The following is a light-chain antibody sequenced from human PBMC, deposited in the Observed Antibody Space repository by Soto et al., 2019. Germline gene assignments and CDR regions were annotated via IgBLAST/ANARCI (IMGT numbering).Light chain of an antibody. CDR3: QQYGNSPPVYT. J-gene: IGKJ3*01. CDR1: QSVSSSF. V-gene: IGKV3-20*01. Sequence: EIVLTQSPGTLSLSPGERATLSCRASQSVSSSFLAWYQQRPGQAPRLLIFGASYRATGIPDRFSGSGSGTDFTLPSSRMESEDFAVYDSQQYGNSPPVYTFSPGTNVDSK. CDR2: GAS.